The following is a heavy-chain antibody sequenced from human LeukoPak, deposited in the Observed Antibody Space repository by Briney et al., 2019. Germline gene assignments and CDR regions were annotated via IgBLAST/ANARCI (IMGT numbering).Heavy chain of an antibody. CDR1: GFTFSSYA. Sequence: PGGSLRLSCAASGFTFSSYAMHWVRQAPGKGLEWVAVISYDGSNKYYADSVKGRFTISRDNSKNTLYLQMNSLRAEDTAVYYCARDTSSSWYELWFDYWGQGTLVTVSS. CDR2: ISYDGSNK. J-gene: IGHJ4*02. V-gene: IGHV3-30*01. CDR3: ARDTSSSWYELWFDY. D-gene: IGHD6-13*01.